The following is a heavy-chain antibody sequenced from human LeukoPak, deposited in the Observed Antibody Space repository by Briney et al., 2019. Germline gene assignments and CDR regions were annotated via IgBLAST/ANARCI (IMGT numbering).Heavy chain of an antibody. J-gene: IGHJ6*04. CDR3: ARDDIRYFDWLSPSDYYYGMDV. CDR2: INHSGST. V-gene: IGHV4-34*01. CDR1: GGSFSGYY. D-gene: IGHD3-9*01. Sequence: SETLSLTCAVYGGSFSGYYWSWIRQPPGKGLEWIGEINHSGSTNYNPSLKSRVTISVDTSKNQFSLKLSSVTAADTAVYYCARDDIRYFDWLSPSDYYYGMDVWGKGTTVTVSS.